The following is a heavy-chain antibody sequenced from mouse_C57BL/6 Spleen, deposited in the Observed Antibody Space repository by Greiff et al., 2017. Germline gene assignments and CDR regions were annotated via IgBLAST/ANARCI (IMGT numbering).Heavy chain of an antibody. CDR2: INPGSGGT. J-gene: IGHJ1*03. Sequence: VQLVESGAELVRPGTSVKVSCKASGYAFTNYLIAWVKQRPGQGLEWIGVINPGSGGTNYTEKFKGKATLTADKSSSTAYMQLSSLTSEDSAVYFCARGDGRYWYFDVWGTGTTVTVSS. D-gene: IGHD2-3*01. CDR3: ARGDGRYWYFDV. V-gene: IGHV1-54*01. CDR1: GYAFTNYL.